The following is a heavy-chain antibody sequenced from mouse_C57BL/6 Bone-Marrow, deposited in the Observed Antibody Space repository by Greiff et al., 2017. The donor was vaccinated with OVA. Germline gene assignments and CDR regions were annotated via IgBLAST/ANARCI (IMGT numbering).Heavy chain of an antibody. V-gene: IGHV5-17*01. Sequence: EVKLVESGGGLVKPGGSLKLSCAASGFTFSDYGMHWVRQAPEKGLEWVAYISSGSSTIYYADTVKGRFTISRDNAKNTLFLQMTSLRSEDTAMYYCARGGVTNAMDDWGQGTSVTVSS. J-gene: IGHJ4*01. D-gene: IGHD2-1*01. CDR3: ARGGVTNAMDD. CDR1: GFTFSDYG. CDR2: ISSGSSTI.